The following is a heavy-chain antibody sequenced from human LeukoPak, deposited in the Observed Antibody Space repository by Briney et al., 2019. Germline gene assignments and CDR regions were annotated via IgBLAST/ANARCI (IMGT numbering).Heavy chain of an antibody. J-gene: IGHJ4*02. CDR2: ISGSGDRT. D-gene: IGHD2-15*01. CDR1: GFTFSSYA. CDR3: AKDRGRTWVQVAN. V-gene: IGHV3-23*01. Sequence: GGSLRLSCAASGFTFSSYAMSWVRQAPGKGLEWVSGISGSGDRTHDADSVKGRFTISRDNSKNTVYLQMNSLRADDTAVYYCAKDRGRTWVQVANWGQGTLVTVSS.